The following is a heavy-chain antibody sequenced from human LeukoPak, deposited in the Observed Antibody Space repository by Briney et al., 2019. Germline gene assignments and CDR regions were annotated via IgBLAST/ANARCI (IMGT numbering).Heavy chain of an antibody. V-gene: IGHV1-3*01. D-gene: IGHD6-19*01. Sequence: ASVKVSFKASGYTFTSYAMHWVRQAPGQRLEWMGWINAGNGNTKYSQKFQDRVTITRDTSASTAYVELSSLRSEDTAVYYCARDLSSGWSFDCWGQGTLVTVSS. CDR2: INAGNGNT. CDR1: GYTFTSYA. CDR3: ARDLSSGWSFDC. J-gene: IGHJ4*02.